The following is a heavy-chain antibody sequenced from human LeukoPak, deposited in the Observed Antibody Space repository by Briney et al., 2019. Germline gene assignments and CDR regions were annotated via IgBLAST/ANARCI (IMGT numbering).Heavy chain of an antibody. CDR2: IDPSDSYT. CDR1: GYSFASYC. V-gene: IGHV5-10-1*01. CDR3: ARQTTQGFDH. J-gene: IGHJ4*02. Sequence: GESLKISCKGSGYSFASYCIAWVRQMPGKGLEWMGRIDPSDSYTDYSPSFQGHVTISADKSISTAFLQWSSPKASDTAMYYCARQTTQGFDHWGQGTLVSVSS. D-gene: IGHD4-17*01.